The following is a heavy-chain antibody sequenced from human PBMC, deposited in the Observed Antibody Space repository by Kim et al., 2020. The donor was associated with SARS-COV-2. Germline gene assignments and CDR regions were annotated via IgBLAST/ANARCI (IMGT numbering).Heavy chain of an antibody. CDR1: GYTFTSYY. J-gene: IGHJ4*02. D-gene: IGHD6-19*01. V-gene: IGHV1-46*01. Sequence: ASVKVSCKASGYTFTSYYMHWVRQAPGQGLEWMGIINPSGGSTNYAQKFQGRVTMTRDTSTSTVYMGLSSLRSEDTAVFYCARDKGSGWSSFDYWGQGTLVTVSS. CDR3: ARDKGSGWSSFDY. CDR2: INPSGGST.